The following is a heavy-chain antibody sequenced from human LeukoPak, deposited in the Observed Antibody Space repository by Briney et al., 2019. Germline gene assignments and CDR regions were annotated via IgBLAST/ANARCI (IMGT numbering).Heavy chain of an antibody. D-gene: IGHD1-1*01. V-gene: IGHV3-7*01. CDR3: TTGTSLVSFDY. Sequence: PGGSLRLSCAASGFTFSSYWMSWVRQAPGKGLEWVANIKQDGSEKYYVDSVKGRFTISRDDAKNSLYLQMNSLRAEDTAVYYCTTGTSLVSFDYWGQGTLVTVSS. CDR1: GFTFSSYW. CDR2: IKQDGSEK. J-gene: IGHJ4*02.